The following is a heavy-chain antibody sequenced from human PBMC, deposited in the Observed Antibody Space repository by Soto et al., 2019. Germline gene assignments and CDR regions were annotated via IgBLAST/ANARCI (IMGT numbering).Heavy chain of an antibody. D-gene: IGHD1-1*01. CDR2: IYWDDDR. V-gene: IGHV2-5*02. Sequence: QITLKESGPTLVKHTQVLTLTCSFSGFSLSTLGAGVGWVRQPPGKALEWLALIYWDDDRQYSPSLKTRLTITKDNSKNQVVLTFTNMDPVDTGTYFCAHTQLTTGANAFDVWGQGTIVTVSS. CDR1: GFSLSTLGAG. J-gene: IGHJ3*01. CDR3: AHTQLTTGANAFDV.